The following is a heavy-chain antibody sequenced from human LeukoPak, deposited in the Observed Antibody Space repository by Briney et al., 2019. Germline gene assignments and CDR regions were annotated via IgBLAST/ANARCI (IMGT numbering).Heavy chain of an antibody. CDR1: GGTFSSYA. D-gene: IGHD3-9*01. CDR3: ASGLRRSYYDILDV. J-gene: IGHJ6*04. Sequence: SVKVSCKASGGTFSSYAISWVRQAPGQGLEWMGGIIPIFGTANYAQKFQGRVTITADESTSTAYMELSSLRSEDTAVYYCASGLRRSYYDILDVWGKGTTVTISS. V-gene: IGHV1-69*13. CDR2: IIPIFGTA.